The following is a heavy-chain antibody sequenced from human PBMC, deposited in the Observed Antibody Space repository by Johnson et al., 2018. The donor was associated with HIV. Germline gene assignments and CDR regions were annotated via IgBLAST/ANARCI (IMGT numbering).Heavy chain of an antibody. J-gene: IGHJ3*02. Sequence: VQLVESGGGLVQPGGSLRLSCAASGFTFSSYAMSWVRQAPGKGLEWVSAISGSGGSTYYADSVKGRFTISRDNSKNTLYLQMNSLRAEDTAVYYCARDRWGSSMRSDAFDIWGQGTMVTVSS. CDR2: ISGSGGST. V-gene: IGHV3-23*04. CDR1: GFTFSSYA. D-gene: IGHD3-16*01. CDR3: ARDRWGSSMRSDAFDI.